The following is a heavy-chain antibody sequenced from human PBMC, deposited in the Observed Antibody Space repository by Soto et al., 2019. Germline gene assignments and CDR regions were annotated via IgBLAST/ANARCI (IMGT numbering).Heavy chain of an antibody. CDR2: ISGSGGST. D-gene: IGHD3-10*01. J-gene: IGHJ5*02. CDR3: AKESRGFGGSNWFDP. Sequence: GGSLRLSCAAPGFTFSSYAMSWVRQAPGKGLEWVSAISGSGGSTYYADSVKGRFTISRDNSKNTLYLQMNSLRAEDTAVYYCAKESRGFGGSNWFDPWGQGTLVTVSS. CDR1: GFTFSSYA. V-gene: IGHV3-23*01.